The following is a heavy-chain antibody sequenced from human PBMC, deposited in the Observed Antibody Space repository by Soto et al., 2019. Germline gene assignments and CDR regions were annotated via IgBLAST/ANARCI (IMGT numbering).Heavy chain of an antibody. D-gene: IGHD1-7*01. Sequence: SETLSLTCAVYGGSFSGYYWSWIRQPPGKGLEWIGEINHSGSTNYNPSLKSRVTISVDTSKNQFSLKLSSVTAADTAVYYCARGFRNWNYSHWGQGTLVTVSS. V-gene: IGHV4-34*01. CDR3: ARGFRNWNYSH. CDR1: GGSFSGYY. CDR2: INHSGST. J-gene: IGHJ4*02.